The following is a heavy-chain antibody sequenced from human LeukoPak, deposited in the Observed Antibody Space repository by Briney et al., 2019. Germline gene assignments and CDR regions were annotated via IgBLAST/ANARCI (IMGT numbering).Heavy chain of an antibody. CDR1: GYTLTELS. J-gene: IGHJ1*01. Sequence: ASVKVSCTVSGYTLTELSMHWVRQAPGKGLEWMGGFDPEDGETIYAQKFQGRVTMTEDTSTDTAYMELSSLRSEDTAVYYCATERLDSSSWGYFQHWGQGTLVTVSS. V-gene: IGHV1-24*01. CDR3: ATERLDSSSWGYFQH. CDR2: FDPEDGET. D-gene: IGHD6-13*01.